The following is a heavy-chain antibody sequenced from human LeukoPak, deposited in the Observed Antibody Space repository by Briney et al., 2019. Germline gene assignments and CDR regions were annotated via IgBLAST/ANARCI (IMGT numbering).Heavy chain of an antibody. CDR3: SEKYFYDSSGYSDAFDI. J-gene: IGHJ3*02. CDR1: GITFSNYA. CDR2: IWYDGSYK. Sequence: GGSLRLSCTASGITFSNYAMPWFRQAPGKGLEWVAVIWYDGSYKYYADSVKGRFTISRDNSKNTLYLQMNSLRAEDTAEYYWSEKYFYDSSGYSDAFDIWGQGTMVTVSS. V-gene: IGHV3-33*08. D-gene: IGHD3-22*01.